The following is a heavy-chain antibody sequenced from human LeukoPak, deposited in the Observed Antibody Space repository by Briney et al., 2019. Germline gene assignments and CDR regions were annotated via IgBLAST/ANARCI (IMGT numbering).Heavy chain of an antibody. Sequence: ASVKVSCKASGYTFSSFDINWVRQATGQGLEWMGWMNPNSGNTAYAQKFQGRVTMTRNTSTSPAYMELSSLRSDDTAVYYCVRVGLLWFGEQAYFNPWGQGTLVTVSS. V-gene: IGHV1-8*01. CDR3: VRVGLLWFGEQAYFNP. J-gene: IGHJ5*02. D-gene: IGHD3-10*01. CDR1: GYTFSSFD. CDR2: MNPNSGNT.